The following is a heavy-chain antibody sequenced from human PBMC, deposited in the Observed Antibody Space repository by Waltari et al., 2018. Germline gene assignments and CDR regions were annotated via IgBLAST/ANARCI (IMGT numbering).Heavy chain of an antibody. J-gene: IGHJ4*02. Sequence: EVQLVESGGGLVQPGGSLRLSCAASGFTFSNYEMNWVRQAPGKGLEWVSYISSGGTNMFYAESVKGRFTISRDNAKNSLYLHMNSLRVEDTAVYYCARERSVTGKGNLDYWGQGTLVTVSS. CDR3: ARERSVTGKGNLDY. D-gene: IGHD3-10*01. V-gene: IGHV3-48*03. CDR2: ISSGGTNM. CDR1: GFTFSNYE.